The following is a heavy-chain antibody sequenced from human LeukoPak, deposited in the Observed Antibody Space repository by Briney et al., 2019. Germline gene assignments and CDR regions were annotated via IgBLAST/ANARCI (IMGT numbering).Heavy chain of an antibody. V-gene: IGHV4-34*01. CDR2: INHSGST. J-gene: IGHJ4*02. CDR1: GGSFSGYY. Sequence: PSETLSLTCAVYGGSFSGYYWSWIRQPPGKGLEWIGEINHSGSTNYNPSLKSRVTISVDTSKNQFSLKLSSVTAADTAVYYCARVGYYDSSGLEDYWGQGTLVTVSS. D-gene: IGHD3-22*01. CDR3: ARVGYYDSSGLEDY.